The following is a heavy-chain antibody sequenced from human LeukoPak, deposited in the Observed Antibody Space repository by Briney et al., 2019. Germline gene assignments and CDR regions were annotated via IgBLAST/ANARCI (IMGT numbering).Heavy chain of an antibody. Sequence: GGSLRLSCAASGFTFSSYTMNWVRQAPGRRLEWVSSISRSSSYIYYGDSVKGRFTISRDNAKNSLSLQMNSLRAEDTAVYYCARVAYYDSSGYYPVPFDYWGQGTLVTVSS. CDR1: GFTFSSYT. D-gene: IGHD3-22*01. CDR2: ISRSSSYI. CDR3: ARVAYYDSSGYYPVPFDY. V-gene: IGHV3-21*01. J-gene: IGHJ4*02.